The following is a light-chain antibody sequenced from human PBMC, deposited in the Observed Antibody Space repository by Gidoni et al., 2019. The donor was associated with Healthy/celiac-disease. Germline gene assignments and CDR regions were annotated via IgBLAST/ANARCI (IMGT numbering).Light chain of an antibody. Sequence: QSVLTQPPSLSAAPRQTATISCSGSSSNIGNNPVTWYQPLPGKAPKLLIYYDDLLPSGVSDRFSGSKSGTSASLAISGLQSEDEADYYCAAWDDSLNGVVFGGGTKLTVL. CDR2: YDD. J-gene: IGLJ2*01. CDR3: AAWDDSLNGVV. CDR1: SSNIGNNP. V-gene: IGLV1-36*01.